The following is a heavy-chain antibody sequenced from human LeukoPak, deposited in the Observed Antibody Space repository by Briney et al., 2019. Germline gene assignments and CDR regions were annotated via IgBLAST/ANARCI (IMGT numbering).Heavy chain of an antibody. CDR3: ATEGFTYGYHGIDI. J-gene: IGHJ3*02. CDR2: IKTKTNGGTA. Sequence: GGSLRLSCTASGFTFGDYAMSWVRRAPGKGLDWVGRIKTKTNGGTADYSPPVKGRFTISRDDSKNTLYLQMNSLKTDDTAVYYCATEGFTYGYHGIDIWGQGTIVTVSS. D-gene: IGHD5-18*01. V-gene: IGHV3-15*01. CDR1: GFTFGDYA.